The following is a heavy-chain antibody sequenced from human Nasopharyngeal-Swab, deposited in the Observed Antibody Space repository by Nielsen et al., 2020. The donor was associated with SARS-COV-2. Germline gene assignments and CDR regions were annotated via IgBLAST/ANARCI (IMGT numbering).Heavy chain of an antibody. Sequence: GESLKISCVGSGFEFRDYWIHWVRQTPGKGLVSVARISGDGSSMSYADSMRVRVTISRENARRTLHLDVNNLRADDTAVYQCARSIPGQYGGFDIWGQGTMVGVSS. V-gene: IGHV3-74*01. CDR1: GFEFRDYW. J-gene: IGHJ3*02. CDR3: ARSIPGQYGGFDI. D-gene: IGHD4-23*01. CDR2: ISGDGSSM.